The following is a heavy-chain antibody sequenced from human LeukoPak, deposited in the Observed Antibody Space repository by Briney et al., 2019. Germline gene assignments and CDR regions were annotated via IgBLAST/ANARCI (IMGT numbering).Heavy chain of an antibody. D-gene: IGHD6-13*01. CDR1: GYTFTGYY. CDR3: ARAPNRIAAAGSPGPY. Sequence: ASVKVSCKASGYTFTGYYMHWVRQAPGQGLEWMGWINPNSGGTNYAQKFQGRVTMTRDTSISTAYMELSRLRSDDTAVYYCARAPNRIAAAGSPGPYWGQGTLVTVAS. V-gene: IGHV1-2*02. J-gene: IGHJ4*02. CDR2: INPNSGGT.